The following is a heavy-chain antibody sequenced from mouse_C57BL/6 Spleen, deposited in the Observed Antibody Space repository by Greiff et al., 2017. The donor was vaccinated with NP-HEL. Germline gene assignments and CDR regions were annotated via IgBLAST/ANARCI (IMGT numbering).Heavy chain of an antibody. V-gene: IGHV14-2*01. CDR3: ATGTGGWYFDV. D-gene: IGHD4-1*01. Sequence: VQLQQSGAELVKPGASVKLSCTASGFNIKDYYMHWVKQRTEQGLEWIGRIDPEDGETKYDPKFQGKATITADPSSNTAYLQLSSLTSEDTAVYYCATGTGGWYFDVWGTGTTVTVSS. CDR2: IDPEDGET. CDR1: GFNIKDYY. J-gene: IGHJ1*03.